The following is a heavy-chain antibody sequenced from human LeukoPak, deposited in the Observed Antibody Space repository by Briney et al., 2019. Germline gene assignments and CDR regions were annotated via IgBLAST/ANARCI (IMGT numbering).Heavy chain of an antibody. Sequence: GGSLRLSCAASGFTVNSNYMSWVRQAPGKGLEWVSSIVHSRSHMYYADSVKGRFTISRDNARDSLYLQMNSLRVEDTAIYYCAREYTGSLRLSDWGQGTLVTVSS. J-gene: IGHJ4*02. CDR3: AREYTGSLRLSD. V-gene: IGHV3-21*01. D-gene: IGHD2-2*02. CDR2: IVHSRSHM. CDR1: GFTVNSNY.